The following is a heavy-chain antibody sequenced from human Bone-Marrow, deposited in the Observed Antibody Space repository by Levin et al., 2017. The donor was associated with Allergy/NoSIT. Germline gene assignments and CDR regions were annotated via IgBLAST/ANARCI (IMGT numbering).Heavy chain of an antibody. CDR2: ISYDGSNK. J-gene: IGHJ4*02. CDR1: GFTFIGYA. CDR3: ASAEQHLGFDY. Sequence: GGSLRLSCAASGFTFIGYAMHWVRQAPGKGLEWVAIISYDGSNKYYADSVKGRFTISRDNSKNTLYLQMNSLRAEDTAVYYCASAEQHLGFDYWGQGTLVTVS. D-gene: IGHD1-26*01. V-gene: IGHV3-30-3*01.